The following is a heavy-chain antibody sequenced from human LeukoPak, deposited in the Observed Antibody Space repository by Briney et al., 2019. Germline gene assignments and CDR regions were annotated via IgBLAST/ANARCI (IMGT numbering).Heavy chain of an antibody. J-gene: IGHJ5*02. CDR2: MYYSGST. CDR3: ARPYYYDSRIDP. Sequence: PSETLSLTCTVSGGSISSGDDCWSWLRQPPGKGLEWIAHMYYSGSTYYHPSLKSRFTMSADTSKNQLSLKLSSVTAADTAVYYCARPYYYDSRIDPWGQGILVTVSS. CDR1: GGSISSGDDC. V-gene: IGHV4-30-4*01. D-gene: IGHD3-22*01.